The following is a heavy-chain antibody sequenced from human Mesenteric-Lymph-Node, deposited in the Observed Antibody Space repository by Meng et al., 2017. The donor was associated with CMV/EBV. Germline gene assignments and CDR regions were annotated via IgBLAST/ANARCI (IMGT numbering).Heavy chain of an antibody. CDR3: AKDFYYDSSGYYPTPAS. CDR2: ISGSGDST. V-gene: IGHV3-23*01. CDR1: FNFSNYA. Sequence: FNFSNYAMSWVRQAPGEGLDWVSAISGSGDSTYYADSVKGRFTISRDNSRNTLYLQMNSLRAEDTAVYYCAKDFYYDSSGYYPTPASWGQGTLVTVSS. D-gene: IGHD3-22*01. J-gene: IGHJ5*02.